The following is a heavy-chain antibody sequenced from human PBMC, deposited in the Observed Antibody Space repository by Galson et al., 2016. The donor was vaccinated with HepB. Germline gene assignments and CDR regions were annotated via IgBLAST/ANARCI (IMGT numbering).Heavy chain of an antibody. CDR2: IKSKKDGGTT. CDR3: TTDSDCSRTRCPPAPNYYYGLDV. V-gene: IGHV3-15*01. D-gene: IGHD2-2*01. CDR1: GFTLNNAW. J-gene: IGHJ6*02. Sequence: SLRLSCAASGFTLNNAWMNWVRQAPGKGLEWVGRIKSKKDGGTTEYAAPVKGRFTVSRDDSKNTLYLQMNSLKTEDTAVYYCTTDSDCSRTRCPPAPNYYYGLDVWGQGTTVTVSS.